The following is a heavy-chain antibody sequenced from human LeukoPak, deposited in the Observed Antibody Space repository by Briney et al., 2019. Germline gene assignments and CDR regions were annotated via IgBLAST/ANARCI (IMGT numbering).Heavy chain of an antibody. D-gene: IGHD3-10*01. CDR2: INPNSGGT. Sequence: ASVKVSCKASGYTFTGYYMHWLRQAPGQGLEWIGLINPNSGGTNYAQKFQGRVTITRDTSISTAYMELSRLRSDDTAVYYCARDKIPMVRGVPSDYWGQGTLVTVSS. V-gene: IGHV1-2*02. J-gene: IGHJ4*02. CDR3: ARDKIPMVRGVPSDY. CDR1: GYTFTGYY.